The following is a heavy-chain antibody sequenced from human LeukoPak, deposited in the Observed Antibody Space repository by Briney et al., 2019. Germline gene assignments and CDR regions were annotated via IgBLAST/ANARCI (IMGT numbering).Heavy chain of an antibody. CDR1: GGSFSGYY. Sequence: SETLSLTCAVYGGSFSGYYWSWIRQPPGKGLEWIGEINHSGSTNYNPSLKSRVTISVDTSKNQFSLKLSSVTAADTAVYYCARAVSWGAFDIWGQGTMVTVSS. CDR3: ARAVSWGAFDI. V-gene: IGHV4-34*01. D-gene: IGHD1-26*01. J-gene: IGHJ3*02. CDR2: INHSGST.